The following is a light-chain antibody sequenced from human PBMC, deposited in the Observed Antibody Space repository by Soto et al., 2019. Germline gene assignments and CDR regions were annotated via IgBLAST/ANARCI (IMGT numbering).Light chain of an antibody. CDR2: DAS. J-gene: IGKJ1*01. V-gene: IGKV1-5*01. CDR1: QSISSW. CDR3: QQYNSYPWT. Sequence: DIQMTQSPSTLSASVGDRVTITCRASQSISSWLAWYQQKPGKAPKLLIYDASSLESGVPSRFSGSGSGTECTLTISSLQPDDFATYYCQQYNSYPWTFGQGTKGEIK.